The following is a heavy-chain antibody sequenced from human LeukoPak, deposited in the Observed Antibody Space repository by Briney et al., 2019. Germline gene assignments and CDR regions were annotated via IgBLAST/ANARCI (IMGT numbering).Heavy chain of an antibody. CDR1: GGTFSSYA. V-gene: IGHV1-69*13. D-gene: IGHD3-16*01. CDR2: VIPIFGTA. CDR3: ARGDFISSRDYLFFFDY. Sequence: VASVKVSCKASGGTFSSYAISWVRQAPGQGLEWMGGVIPIFGTANYAQKFQGRVTITADESTSTAYMELSSLRSDDTAMYYCARGDFISSRDYLFFFDYWGQGSLVTVSS. J-gene: IGHJ4*01.